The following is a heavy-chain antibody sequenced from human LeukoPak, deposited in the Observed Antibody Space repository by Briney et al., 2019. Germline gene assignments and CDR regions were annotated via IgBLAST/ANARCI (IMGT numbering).Heavy chain of an antibody. CDR1: GYTFTSYG. D-gene: IGHD3-3*01. V-gene: IGHV1-18*01. J-gene: IGHJ4*02. Sequence: ASVKVSCKASGYTFTSYGISWVRQAPGQGLEWMGWISACNGNTNYAQKLQGRVTMTTDTSTSTAYMELRSLRSDDTAVYYCAREKSSYDFWSGYLYYFDYWGQGTLVTVSS. CDR2: ISACNGNT. CDR3: AREKSSYDFWSGYLYYFDY.